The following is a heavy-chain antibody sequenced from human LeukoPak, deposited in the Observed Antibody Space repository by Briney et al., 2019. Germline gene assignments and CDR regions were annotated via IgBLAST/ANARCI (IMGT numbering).Heavy chain of an antibody. CDR3: ARDRGRPYYDILTGYYTNDAFDI. CDR2: IYSDNT. D-gene: IGHD3-9*01. Sequence: GGSLRLSCTVSGFTVSSNSMSWVRQAPGKGLEWVSFIYSDNTHYSDSVKGRFTISRDNSKNTLYLQMNSLRAEDTAVYYCARDRGRPYYDILTGYYTNDAFDIWGQGTMVTVSS. J-gene: IGHJ3*02. CDR1: GFTVSSNS. V-gene: IGHV3-53*01.